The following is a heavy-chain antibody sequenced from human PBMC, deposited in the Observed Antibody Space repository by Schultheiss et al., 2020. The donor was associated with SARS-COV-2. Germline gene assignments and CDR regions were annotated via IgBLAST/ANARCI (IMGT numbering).Heavy chain of an antibody. Sequence: SETLSLTCTVSGGSISSGGYYWSWIRQHPGKGLEWIGSIYYSGSTYYNPSLKSRVTISVDTSKNQFSLKLSSVTAADTAVYYCARRFLGHFDYWGQGTLVTVSS. CDR3: ARRFLGHFDY. D-gene: IGHD3-3*01. CDR1: GGSISSGGYY. J-gene: IGHJ4*02. CDR2: IYYSGST. V-gene: IGHV4-39*01.